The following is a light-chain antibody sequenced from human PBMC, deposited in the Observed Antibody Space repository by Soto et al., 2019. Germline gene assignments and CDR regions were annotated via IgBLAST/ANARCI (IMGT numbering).Light chain of an antibody. Sequence: QSVLTQPPSASASLGASVTLTCTLSSGYSNYKVDWYQQRPGKGPRFVMRVGTGGIVGSKGDGIPDRFSVLGSGLNRYLTIKNIQEEDESDYHCGADHGSGSNDVFGTGTEVTVL. CDR3: GADHGSGSNDV. CDR2: VGTGGIVG. CDR1: SGYSNYK. V-gene: IGLV9-49*01. J-gene: IGLJ1*01.